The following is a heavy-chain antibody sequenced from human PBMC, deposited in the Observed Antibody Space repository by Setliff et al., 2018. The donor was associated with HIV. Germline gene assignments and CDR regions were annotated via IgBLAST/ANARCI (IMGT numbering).Heavy chain of an antibody. D-gene: IGHD3-22*01. CDR3: STGWGLYDNRHTAAGYLQH. CDR1: GYTLSELS. Sequence: GASVKVSCKVSGYTLSELSVHWVRRAPGKGLEWMGGFDPEDGERIYAQKFQDRVTMTEDTSSDTAYMEMSGLTSEDTAVYFCSTGWGLYDNRHTAAGYLQHWGQGTLVTVSS. J-gene: IGHJ1*01. V-gene: IGHV1-24*01. CDR2: FDPEDGER.